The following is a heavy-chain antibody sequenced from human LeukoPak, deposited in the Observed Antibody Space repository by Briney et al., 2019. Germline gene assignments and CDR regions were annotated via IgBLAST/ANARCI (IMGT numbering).Heavy chain of an antibody. Sequence: GGSLRLSCAASGFTFSSYGMNWVRQAPGKGLEWVSSISSSSSYIYYADSVKGRFTISRDNAKNSLYLQMNSLRAEDTAVYYCARSIVGATSPPQNYWGQGTLVTVSS. D-gene: IGHD1-26*01. V-gene: IGHV3-21*01. CDR3: ARSIVGATSPPQNY. CDR1: GFTFSSYG. CDR2: ISSSSSYI. J-gene: IGHJ4*02.